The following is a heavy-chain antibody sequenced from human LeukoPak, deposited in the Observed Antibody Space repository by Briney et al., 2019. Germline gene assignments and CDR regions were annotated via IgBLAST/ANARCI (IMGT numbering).Heavy chain of an antibody. D-gene: IGHD1-26*01. V-gene: IGHV3-30*02. CDR3: AKDGAGLAKSGSCFDY. Sequence: QPGRPLRLSCEASGFTFSSYDMHWVRQAPGKGLEWVAFIRYVGINKYYEDSVKGRFPISRDNSKNTLYLQMNSLRAEDTAVYYCAKDGAGLAKSGSCFDYWGQGTLVTVSS. CDR2: IRYVGINK. J-gene: IGHJ4*02. CDR1: GFTFSSYD.